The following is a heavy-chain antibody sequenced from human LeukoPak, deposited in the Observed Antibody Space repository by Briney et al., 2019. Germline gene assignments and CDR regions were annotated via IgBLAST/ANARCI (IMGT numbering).Heavy chain of an antibody. V-gene: IGHV1-2*02. J-gene: IGHJ6*02. CDR3: ASTPMVRGVTKYYYYYGMDV. CDR2: INPNSGGT. CDR1: GYTFTSYG. Sequence: ASVKVSCKASGYTFTSYGISWVRQAPGQGLEWMGWINPNSGGTNYAQKFQGRVTMTRDTSISTAYMELSRLRSDDTAVYYCASTPMVRGVTKYYYYYGMDVWGQGTTVTVSS. D-gene: IGHD3-10*01.